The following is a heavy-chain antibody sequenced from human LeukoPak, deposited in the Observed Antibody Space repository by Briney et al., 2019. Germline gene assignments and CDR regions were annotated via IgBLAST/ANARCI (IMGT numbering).Heavy chain of an antibody. V-gene: IGHV1-2*02. CDR1: GYIFTGYY. CDR3: ATSIVVVPAGDH. CDR2: INPNSGGT. Sequence: ASVKVSCTASGYIFTGYYMHWVRQAPGQGLEWMGWINPNSGGTNYAQKFQGRVTMTRDTSISTATMELSRLRSDDTAVYYCATSIVVVPAGDHWGQGTLVTVSS. D-gene: IGHD2-2*01. J-gene: IGHJ4*02.